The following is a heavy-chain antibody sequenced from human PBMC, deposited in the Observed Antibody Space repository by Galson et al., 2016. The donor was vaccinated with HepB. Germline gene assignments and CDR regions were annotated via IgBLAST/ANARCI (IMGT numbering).Heavy chain of an antibody. D-gene: IGHD1-1*01. Sequence: SLRLSCADSGFIFRSYAMNWVRQAPGKGLEWLAVISNDGSNKYFADSVKGRFTISRDNSKNTLYLQMNSLRAEDTAVYYCARFIASPWNDYYYYCMDVWGKGTTVTVSS. J-gene: IGHJ6*04. CDR2: ISNDGSNK. CDR1: GFIFRSYA. CDR3: ARFIASPWNDYYYYCMDV. V-gene: IGHV3-30-3*01.